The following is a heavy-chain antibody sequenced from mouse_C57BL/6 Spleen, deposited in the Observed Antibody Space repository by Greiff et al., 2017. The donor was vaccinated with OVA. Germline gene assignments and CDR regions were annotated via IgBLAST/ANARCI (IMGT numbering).Heavy chain of an antibody. CDR1: GYTFTDYY. CDR3: AREEIYYDYDGYYAMGY. J-gene: IGHJ4*01. Sequence: VQLQQSGAELVRPGASVKLSCKASGYTFTDYYINWVKQRPGQGLEWIARIYSGSGNTYYNEKFKGKATLTAEKSYSTAYMQLSSLTSEDSAVYFCAREEIYYDYDGYYAMGYWGQGTSVTVSS. V-gene: IGHV1-76*01. CDR2: IYSGSGNT. D-gene: IGHD2-4*01.